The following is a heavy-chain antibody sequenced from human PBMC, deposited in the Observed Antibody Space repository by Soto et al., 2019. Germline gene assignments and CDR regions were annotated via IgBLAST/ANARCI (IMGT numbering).Heavy chain of an antibody. CDR2: IIPIFGTA. CDR1: GGTFSSYA. CDR3: AAIAAAGTDCDS. V-gene: IGHV1-69*01. J-gene: IGHJ4*02. D-gene: IGHD6-13*01. Sequence: QVQLVQSGAEVKKPGSSVKVSCKASGGTFSSYAISWVRQAPGHGLEWMGGIIPIFGTANYAQQFQGGVTITADESTSTAYMELSRLRSDDTAVYYCAAIAAAGTDCDSWGQGTLVTVSS.